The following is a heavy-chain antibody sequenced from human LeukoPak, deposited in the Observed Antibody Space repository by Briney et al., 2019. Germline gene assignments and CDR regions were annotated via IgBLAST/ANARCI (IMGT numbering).Heavy chain of an antibody. V-gene: IGHV4-59*01. CDR2: IYYSVST. J-gene: IGHJ6*02. CDR1: GGSISSYY. Sequence: PSETLSLTCTVSGGSISSYYWSWIRQPPGKGLEWIGYIYYSVSTNYNPSLKSRVTISVDTSKNQFSLKLSSVTAADTAVYYCARVRVWVGHIDYYYYGMDVWGQGTTVTVSS. CDR3: ARVRVWVGHIDYYYYGMDV. D-gene: IGHD3-16*01.